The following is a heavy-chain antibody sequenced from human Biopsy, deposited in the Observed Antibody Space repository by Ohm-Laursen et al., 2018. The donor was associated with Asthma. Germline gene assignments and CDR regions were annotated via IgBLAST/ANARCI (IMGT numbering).Heavy chain of an antibody. CDR2: IKHDGSEK. CDR3: ARGDSSGWSHYYFDY. J-gene: IGHJ4*02. D-gene: IGHD6-19*01. Sequence: SLRLSCTASGFTFGDYCMSWVRQVPGKGLEWVANIKHDGSEKNHVDSLKGRFTISRDNAKNSLYLQMHSLRVEDTAVYYCARGDSSGWSHYYFDYWGQGALVTVSS. V-gene: IGHV3-7*03. CDR1: GFTFGDYC.